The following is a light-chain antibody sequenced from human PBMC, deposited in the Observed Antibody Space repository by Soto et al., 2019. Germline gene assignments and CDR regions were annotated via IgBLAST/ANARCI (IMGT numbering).Light chain of an antibody. J-gene: IGKJ4*01. CDR1: RSVGRS. CDR3: QQRTNWHLT. Sequence: ETVLTQSPATLSLSPGERATLSCRASRSVGRSLAWYQQKPGQAPRLLIYDASNRATGIPARFSGSGSGTDFTITISRLEPEDFAIYYCQQRTNWHLTFGGGTTVEIK. V-gene: IGKV3-11*01. CDR2: DAS.